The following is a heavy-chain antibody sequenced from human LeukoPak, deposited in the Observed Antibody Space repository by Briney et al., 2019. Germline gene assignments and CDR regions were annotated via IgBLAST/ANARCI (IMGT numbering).Heavy chain of an antibody. CDR3: AKAAGGLVY. D-gene: IGHD6-19*01. CDR2: INDSGDST. V-gene: IGHV3-23*01. Sequence: GASLRLSCAASGFSFSSSATSWVRQAPGKGLEWVSAINDSGDSTYYADSVKGRFTVSRDNSKNTLYLQMNGLRAEDTAVYYCAKAAGGLVYWGQGTLVIISS. J-gene: IGHJ4*02. CDR1: GFSFSSSA.